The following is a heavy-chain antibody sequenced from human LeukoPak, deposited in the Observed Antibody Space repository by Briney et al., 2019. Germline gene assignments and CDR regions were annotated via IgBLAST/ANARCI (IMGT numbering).Heavy chain of an antibody. D-gene: IGHD3-10*01. J-gene: IGHJ3*02. V-gene: IGHV3-23*01. CDR3: AKDHYVSGRYDAFDI. CDR1: GFTFSSYA. CDR2: ITTSGGST. Sequence: PGGSLRLSCAASGFTFSSYAMSWVRQVPGEGLEWVSSITTSGGSTYYADSVKGRFTISRDNAKNTLYLQMNSLRAEDTAVYYCAKDHYVSGRYDAFDIWGQGTMVTVSS.